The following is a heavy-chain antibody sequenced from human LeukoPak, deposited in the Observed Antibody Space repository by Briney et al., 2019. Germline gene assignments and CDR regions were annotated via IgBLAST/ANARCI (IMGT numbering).Heavy chain of an antibody. CDR2: IYPRGST. CDR1: GDSISRGSYS. CDR3: AREKYYYDSSGYYASYWFDP. D-gene: IGHD3-22*01. J-gene: IGHJ5*02. V-gene: IGHV4-30-2*01. Sequence: SETLSLTCVVSGDSISRGSYSWTWIRQAPGKGLEWIGYIYPRGSTYYNPSLKSRVTMSVDTSKNQFSLKLSSVTAADTAVYYCAREKYYYDSSGYYASYWFDPWGQGTLVTVSS.